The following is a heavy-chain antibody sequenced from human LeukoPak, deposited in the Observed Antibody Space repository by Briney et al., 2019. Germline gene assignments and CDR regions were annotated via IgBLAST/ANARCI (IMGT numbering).Heavy chain of an antibody. V-gene: IGHV4-59*01. CDR3: ARDLRDGYNSLGY. CDR1: GGSLSSYY. J-gene: IGHJ4*02. D-gene: IGHD5-24*01. CDR2: MYYSGST. Sequence: SETLSLTCTVSGGSLSSYYWSWIRQPPGKGLEWIGYMYYSGSTKYNPSLKSRVTISVDTSKNQFSLNLNSVTAADTAVYYCARDLRDGYNSLGYWGQGTLVTVSS.